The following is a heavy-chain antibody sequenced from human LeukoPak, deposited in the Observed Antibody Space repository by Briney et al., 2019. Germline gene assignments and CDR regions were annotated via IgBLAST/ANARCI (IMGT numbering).Heavy chain of an antibody. CDR1: GFTFSSYS. CDR3: ARDSTLTPNFDY. J-gene: IGHJ4*02. V-gene: IGHV3-21*01. Sequence: GGSLRLSCAASGFTFSSYSMNWVRQAPGKGLEWVSSISSSSSYIYYTDSVKGRFTISRDNAKNSLYLQMNSLRAEDTAVYYCARDSTLTPNFDYWGQGTLVTVSS. CDR2: ISSSSSYI.